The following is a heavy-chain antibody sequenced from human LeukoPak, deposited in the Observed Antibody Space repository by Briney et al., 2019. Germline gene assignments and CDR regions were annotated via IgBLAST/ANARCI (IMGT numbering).Heavy chain of an antibody. D-gene: IGHD4-17*01. Sequence: GGSLRLSCAASGFTFSNYEMNWVRQAPGKGLEWVSYISSSGSTIYYADSVKGRFTISRDNAKNSLYLQMNSLRAEDTAVYYCAREGALTVTKDAFDIWGQGTMVTVSS. J-gene: IGHJ3*02. CDR2: ISSSGSTI. CDR3: AREGALTVTKDAFDI. CDR1: GFTFSNYE. V-gene: IGHV3-48*03.